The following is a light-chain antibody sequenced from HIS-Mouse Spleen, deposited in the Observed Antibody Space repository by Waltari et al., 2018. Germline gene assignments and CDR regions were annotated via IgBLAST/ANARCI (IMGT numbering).Light chain of an antibody. V-gene: IGLV3-1*01. J-gene: IGLJ2*01. Sequence: SYELTQLPSVSVSPGQTASITCSGDKLGDKYACWYQQKPGQSPVLVIYQDSKRPSGIPERFSGSNSGNTATLTISGTQAMDEADYYCQAWDSSYSVFGGGTKLTVL. CDR1: KLGDKY. CDR2: QDS. CDR3: QAWDSSYSV.